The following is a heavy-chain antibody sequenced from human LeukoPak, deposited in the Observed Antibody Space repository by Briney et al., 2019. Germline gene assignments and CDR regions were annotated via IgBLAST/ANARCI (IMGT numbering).Heavy chain of an antibody. D-gene: IGHD3-10*01. CDR3: ARVRYYYGSGSEDAFDI. CDR2: IYHSGST. V-gene: IGHV4-38-2*02. J-gene: IGHJ3*02. CDR1: GYSISSGYY. Sequence: SETLSLTCTDSGYSISSGYYWGWIRQPPGKGLEWIGSIYHSGSTYYNPSLKSRVTISVDTSKNQFSLKLSSVTAADTAVYYCARVRYYYGSGSEDAFDIWGQGTMVTVSS.